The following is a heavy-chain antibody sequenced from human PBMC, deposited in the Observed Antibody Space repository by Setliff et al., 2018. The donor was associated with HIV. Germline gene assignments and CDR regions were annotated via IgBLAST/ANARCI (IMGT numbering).Heavy chain of an antibody. D-gene: IGHD2-2*01. CDR1: GGSISSYY. CDR2: VYYSGST. J-gene: IGHJ5*02. CDR3: VRAGYCSSASCYFSGWFDP. V-gene: IGHV4-59*05. Sequence: SETLSLTCTVSGGSISSYYWSWIRQPPGKGLEWIGSVYYSGSTYYSPSLTSRATISVDTSKNQFSLKLNSVTAADTAAYYCVRAGYCSSASCYFSGWFDPWGQGTLVTVSS.